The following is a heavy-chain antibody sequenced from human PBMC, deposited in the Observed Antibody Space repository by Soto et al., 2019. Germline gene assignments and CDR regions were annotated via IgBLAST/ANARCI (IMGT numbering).Heavy chain of an antibody. CDR1: VVSISSSSYY. Sequence: PSETLSLTCTFSVVSISSSSYYCGWIRQPPWKGLEWIGSIYYSGSTYYNPSLKSRVTISVDTSKNQFSLKLSSVTAADTAVYYCARFRLWDDGVDYYGMDVWGQGTTVPVSS. CDR3: ARFRLWDDGVDYYGMDV. CDR2: IYYSGST. D-gene: IGHD5-18*01. J-gene: IGHJ6*02. V-gene: IGHV4-39*01.